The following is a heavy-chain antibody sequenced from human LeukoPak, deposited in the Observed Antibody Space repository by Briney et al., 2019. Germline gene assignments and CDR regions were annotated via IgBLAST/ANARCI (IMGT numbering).Heavy chain of an antibody. D-gene: IGHD1-26*01. CDR3: AKAAKIVGATRGNWFDP. V-gene: IGHV3-23*01. CDR1: GFTSSSYA. Sequence: GGSLRLSCAASGFTSSSYAMSWVRQAPGKGLEWVSAISGSGGSTYYADSVKGRFTISRDNAKNTLYLQINSLRSEDTGEYYCAKAAKIVGATRGNWFDPWGQGTLVTVSS. CDR2: ISGSGGST. J-gene: IGHJ5*02.